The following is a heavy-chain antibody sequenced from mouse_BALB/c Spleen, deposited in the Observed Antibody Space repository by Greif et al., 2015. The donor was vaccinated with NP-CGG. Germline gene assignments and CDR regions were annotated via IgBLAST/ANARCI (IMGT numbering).Heavy chain of an antibody. CDR2: IDPANGNT. J-gene: IGHJ4*01. Sequence: VQLQQSGAELVKPGASVKSSCTASGFNIKDTYMHWVKQRPEQGLEWIGRIDPANGNTKYDPKFQGKATITADTSSNTAYLQLSSLASEDTAVYYCASHLTTVVAYYYAMDYWGQGTSVTVSS. D-gene: IGHD1-1*01. CDR3: ASHLTTVVAYYYAMDY. CDR1: GFNIKDTY. V-gene: IGHV14-3*02.